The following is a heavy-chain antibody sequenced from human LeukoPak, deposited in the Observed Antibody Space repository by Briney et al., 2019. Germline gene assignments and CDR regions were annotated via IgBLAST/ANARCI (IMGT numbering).Heavy chain of an antibody. CDR1: RFTFSSYS. D-gene: IGHD6-13*01. CDR3: ARVGYSSSWSPSDY. CDR2: ISSGSTI. V-gene: IGHV3-48*04. Sequence: GGSLRLSCAASRFTFSSYSMNWVRQAPGKGLEWVSYISSGSTIYYADSVKGRFTISRDNAKNSLYLQMNSLRAEDTAVYYCARVGYSSSWSPSDYWGQGALVTVSS. J-gene: IGHJ4*02.